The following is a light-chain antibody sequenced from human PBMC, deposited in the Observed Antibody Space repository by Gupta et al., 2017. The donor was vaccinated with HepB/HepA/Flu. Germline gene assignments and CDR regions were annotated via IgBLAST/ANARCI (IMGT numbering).Light chain of an antibody. J-gene: IGKJ1*01. Sequence: VLTQSPDILSLSPGERATLSCRASQSVGRYLAWYQQKPGQAPRIVIYDADNRDTDSNGRFSVSGSGTDFTLTSRRRENADFDGYICQQRSNWAFGQGTKVEIK. V-gene: IGKV3-11*01. CDR3: QQRSNWA. CDR1: QSVGRY. CDR2: DAD.